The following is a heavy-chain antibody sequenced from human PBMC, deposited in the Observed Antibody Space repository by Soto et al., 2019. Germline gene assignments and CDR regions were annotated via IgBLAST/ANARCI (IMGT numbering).Heavy chain of an antibody. J-gene: IGHJ4*02. D-gene: IGHD3-3*01. CDR3: ASGLRFLEWLLPMYYLDY. CDR1: GYTFTSYG. CDR2: ISAYNGNT. V-gene: IGHV1-18*01. Sequence: ASVKVSCKASGYTFTSYGISWVRQAPGQGLEWMGWISAYNGNTNYAQKLQGRVTMTTDTSTSTAYMELRSLRSDDTAVYYCASGLRFLEWLLPMYYLDYWGQGTLVTVSS.